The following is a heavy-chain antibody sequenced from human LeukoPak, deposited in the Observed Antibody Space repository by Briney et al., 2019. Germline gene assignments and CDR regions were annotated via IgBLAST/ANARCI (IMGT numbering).Heavy chain of an antibody. CDR2: IYYSGSS. D-gene: IGHD2-15*01. J-gene: IGHJ4*02. Sequence: SQTLSLTCTVSGGSINNGGYYWSWIRQHPGKGLEWIGYIYYSGSSYYNPSLRSRVTISVDKSKNQFSLKLSSVTAADTAVYYCARVDGSPDYWGQGTLVTVSS. CDR3: ARVDGSPDY. V-gene: IGHV4-31*03. CDR1: GGSINNGGYY.